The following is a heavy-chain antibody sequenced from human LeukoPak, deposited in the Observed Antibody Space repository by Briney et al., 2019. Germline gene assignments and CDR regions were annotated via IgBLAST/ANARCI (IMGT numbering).Heavy chain of an antibody. D-gene: IGHD3-3*01. Sequence: GGSLRLPCAASRFTFSSYWMTWVRQAPGKGLEWVGNIKGDGSEKYYVDSVKGRFTISRDNAKNSLYLQMNSLRAEDTAVYYCARDFRFLEDYWGQGTLVTVSS. CDR1: RFTFSSYW. CDR3: ARDFRFLEDY. V-gene: IGHV3-7*01. J-gene: IGHJ4*02. CDR2: IKGDGSEK.